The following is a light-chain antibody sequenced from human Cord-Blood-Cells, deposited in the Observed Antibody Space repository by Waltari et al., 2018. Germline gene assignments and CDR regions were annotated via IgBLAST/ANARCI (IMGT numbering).Light chain of an antibody. CDR1: SSDVGRYNL. CDR3: CSYAGSSTWV. J-gene: IGLJ3*02. V-gene: IGLV2-23*01. Sequence: QSALTQPASVSGSPGQSITISCTGTSSDVGRYNLVSWYQQHPGKAPKIMIYEGSKRPSRVSNRFSGAKSGNTASLTISWLQAEDEADYYCCSYAGSSTWVFGGGTKLTVL. CDR2: EGS.